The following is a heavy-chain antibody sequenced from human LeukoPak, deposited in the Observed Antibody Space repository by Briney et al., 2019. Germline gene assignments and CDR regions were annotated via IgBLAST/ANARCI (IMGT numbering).Heavy chain of an antibody. CDR3: ARDSGYGFDY. CDR1: GGSISSYY. D-gene: IGHD5-12*01. Sequence: SETLSLACTVSGGSISSYYWSWIRQPPGKGLEWIGYISYSGSTNYNPSLSSRVTISLDTSKNQFSLNLSSVTAADTAVYYCARDSGYGFDYWGQGTLVTVSP. V-gene: IGHV4-59*01. CDR2: ISYSGST. J-gene: IGHJ4*02.